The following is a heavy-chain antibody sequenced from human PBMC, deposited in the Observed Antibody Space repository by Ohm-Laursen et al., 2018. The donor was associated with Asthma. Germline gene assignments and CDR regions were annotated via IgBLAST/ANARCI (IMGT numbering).Heavy chain of an antibody. CDR1: GASVGSGSSF. J-gene: IGHJ6*02. CDR2: IYERGST. D-gene: IGHD5-24*01. V-gene: IGHV4-61*01. CDR3: AKGLRYDGYLYGLDV. Sequence: GTLSLTCSVSGASVGSGSSFWSWIRQPPGKGLEWIGYIYERGSTNYYPSLKGRVTISLDTSKNQFSLRLSSVTAADTAVYYCAKGLRYDGYLYGLDVWGHGTTVTASS.